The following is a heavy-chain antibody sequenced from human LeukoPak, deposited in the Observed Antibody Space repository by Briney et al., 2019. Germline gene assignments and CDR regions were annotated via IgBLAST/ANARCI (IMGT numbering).Heavy chain of an antibody. CDR1: GFTFSTYW. J-gene: IGHJ4*02. Sequence: GGSLRLSCAASGFTFSTYWMAWVRQAPGKGLEWVANIKGDDSARHQADSVKGRFTISRDNAQNSVYLQMSSLRGEDTAIYYCARDVVGSLDYWGQGTLVTLS. CDR2: IKGDDSAR. V-gene: IGHV3-7*01. CDR3: ARDVVGSLDY. D-gene: IGHD1-26*01.